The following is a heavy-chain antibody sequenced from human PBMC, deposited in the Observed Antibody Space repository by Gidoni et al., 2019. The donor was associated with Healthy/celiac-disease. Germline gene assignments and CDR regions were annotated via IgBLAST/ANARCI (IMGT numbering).Heavy chain of an antibody. CDR3: ARVVGYCSSTSCYLYDY. CDR1: GFPFSSYS. V-gene: IGHV3-48*02. Sequence: EVQLVESGGGLVQPGGSLRLSCAASGFPFSSYSMNWVRQAPGKGLEWVSYISSSSSTIYYADSVKGRFTISRDNAKNSLYLQMNSLRDEDTAVYYCARVVGYCSSTSCYLYDYWGQGTLVTVSS. J-gene: IGHJ4*02. CDR2: ISSSSSTI. D-gene: IGHD2-2*03.